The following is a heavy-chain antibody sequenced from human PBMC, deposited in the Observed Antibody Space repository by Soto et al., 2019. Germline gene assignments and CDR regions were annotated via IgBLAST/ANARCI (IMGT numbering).Heavy chain of an antibody. Sequence: PSEPLPLPCTVSVGSTTSSDWSWIRRPPVKVLEWIAYIYDTGISGYTPSTSYNPSLKSRVTMSVDTSKSQFSLKLTSVTAADTAVYYCARGEDAFFYYGLDVWGQGITVTVSS. J-gene: IGHJ6*02. CDR3: ARGEDAFFYYGLDV. V-gene: IGHV4-59*01. CDR2: IYDTGISGYTPST. CDR1: VGSTTSSD.